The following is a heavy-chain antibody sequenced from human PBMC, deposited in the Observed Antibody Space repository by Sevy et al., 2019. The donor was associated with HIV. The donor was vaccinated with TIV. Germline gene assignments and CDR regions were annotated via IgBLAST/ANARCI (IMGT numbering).Heavy chain of an antibody. CDR1: GFTFDDYT. J-gene: IGHJ6*02. CDR3: AKDRRAGYSNYVYYGMDV. D-gene: IGHD4-4*01. V-gene: IGHV3-43*01. Sequence: GGSLRLSCAASGFTFDDYTMHWVRQAPGKGLEWVSLISWDGGSTYYADSVKGRFTISRDNSKYSLYLQMNSLRTEDTALYYCAKDRRAGYSNYVYYGMDVWGQGTTVTVSS. CDR2: ISWDGGST.